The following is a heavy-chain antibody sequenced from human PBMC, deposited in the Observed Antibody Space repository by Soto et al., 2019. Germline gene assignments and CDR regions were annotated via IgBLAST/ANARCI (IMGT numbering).Heavy chain of an antibody. V-gene: IGHV3-30-3*01. CDR3: ARAPENDGYLWYFDL. CDR1: GFTFSSYA. J-gene: IGHJ2*01. Sequence: QVQLVESGGGVVQPGRSLRLSCAASGFTFSSYAMHWVRQAPGKGLERVAVISYDGSKKYYADSVKGRFTISSDNSKNTLYLQMNSLRAEDTAVYYCARAPENDGYLWYFDLWGRGTLVTVSS. CDR2: ISYDGSKK. D-gene: IGHD5-12*01.